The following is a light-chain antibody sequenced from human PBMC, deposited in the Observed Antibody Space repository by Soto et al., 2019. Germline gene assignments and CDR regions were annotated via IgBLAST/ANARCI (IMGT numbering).Light chain of an antibody. CDR1: SSDVGGYNY. CDR2: DVS. CDR3: SSYTSSSTYVV. Sequence: QSALTQPASVSGSTGQSITISCTGPSSDVGGYNYVSWYQQHPGKAPKLMIYDVSNRPSGVSNRFSGSKSGNTASLTISGLQAEDEAYYYCSSYTSSSTYVVFGGGTKLTVL. V-gene: IGLV2-14*01. J-gene: IGLJ2*01.